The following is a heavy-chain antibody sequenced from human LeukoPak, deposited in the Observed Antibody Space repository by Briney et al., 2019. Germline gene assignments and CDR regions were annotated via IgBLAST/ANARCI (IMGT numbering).Heavy chain of an antibody. CDR2: INHSGST. Sequence: SETLSLTCAVYGGSPSGYYWSWIRRPPGKGLEWIGEINHSGSTNYNPSLKSRVTISVDTSKNQFSLKLSSVTAADTAVYYCARGGSSTRSNWFDPWGQGTLVTVSS. V-gene: IGHV4-34*01. CDR3: ARGGSSTRSNWFDP. CDR1: GGSPSGYY. J-gene: IGHJ5*02. D-gene: IGHD2-2*01.